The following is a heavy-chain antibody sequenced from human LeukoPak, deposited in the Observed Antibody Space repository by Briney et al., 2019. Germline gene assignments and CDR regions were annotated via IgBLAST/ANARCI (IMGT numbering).Heavy chain of an antibody. CDR3: ARDDGAKGAFDI. D-gene: IGHD4-17*01. J-gene: IGHJ3*02. CDR2: IYYSGST. CDR1: GGSISSGGYY. Sequence: SETLSLTCTVSGGSISSGGYYWSWIRQHPGKGLEWIGYIYYSGSTYYNPSLKSRVTISVDTSKNQFSLKPSSVTAADTAVYYCARDDGAKGAFDIWGQGTMVTVSS. V-gene: IGHV4-31*03.